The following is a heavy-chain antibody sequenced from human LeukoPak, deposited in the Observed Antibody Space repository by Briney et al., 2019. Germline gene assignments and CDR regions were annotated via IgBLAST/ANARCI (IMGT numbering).Heavy chain of an antibody. CDR2: IYTSGST. CDR1: GGSISSGSYY. D-gene: IGHD3-10*01. V-gene: IGHV4-61*02. Sequence: SETLSLTCTVSGGSISSGSYYWSWIRQPAGKGLEWIGRIYTSGSTNYNPSLKSRVTISVDTSKNQFSLKLSSVTAADTAVYYCARFGWFGELSHAFDIWGQGTMVTVSS. CDR3: ARFGWFGELSHAFDI. J-gene: IGHJ3*02.